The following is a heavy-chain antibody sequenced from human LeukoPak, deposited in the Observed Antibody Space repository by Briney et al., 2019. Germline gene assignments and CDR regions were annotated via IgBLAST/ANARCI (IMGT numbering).Heavy chain of an antibody. Sequence: GGSLRLSCAASGFTFSSYAMSWVRQAPGKGLEWVSAISGSGAGTYYADSVKGRFSISRDNSKNTLYLQMNSLRAEDTAVYYCAKGAPNPPDDYGDYAGGWFDPWGQGTLVTVSS. CDR3: AKGAPNPPDDYGDYAGGWFDP. CDR2: ISGSGAGT. D-gene: IGHD4-17*01. V-gene: IGHV3-23*01. CDR1: GFTFSSYA. J-gene: IGHJ5*02.